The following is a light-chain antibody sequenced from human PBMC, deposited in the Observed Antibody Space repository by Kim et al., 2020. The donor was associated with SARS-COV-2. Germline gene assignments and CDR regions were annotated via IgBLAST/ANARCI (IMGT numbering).Light chain of an antibody. CDR3: QTWGTGIQV. CDR1: SGHSSYA. Sequence: QPVLTQSPSASASLGASVKLTCTLSSGHSSYAIAWHQQQPEKGTRYLMKLNSDGSHSKGDGIPDRFSGSSSGAERYLTISSLQSEAEADYYCQTWGTGIQVFGGGTQLTVL. J-gene: IGLJ3*02. V-gene: IGLV4-69*01. CDR2: LNSDGSH.